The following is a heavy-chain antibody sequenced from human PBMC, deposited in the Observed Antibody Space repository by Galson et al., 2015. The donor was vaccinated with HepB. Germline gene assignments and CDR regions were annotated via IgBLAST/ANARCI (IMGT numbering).Heavy chain of an antibody. CDR3: ARVSTVTEDY. D-gene: IGHD2-21*02. V-gene: IGHV1-18*01. Sequence: SVKVSCKASGYTFDIYGISWVRQAPGQGLEWMGWISTYNGNTKYAQKFQGRVTMTRDTSTTTAYMELRSLRSDDTAIYYCARVSTVTEDYWGQGTLVTVSS. J-gene: IGHJ4*02. CDR2: ISTYNGNT. CDR1: GYTFDIYG.